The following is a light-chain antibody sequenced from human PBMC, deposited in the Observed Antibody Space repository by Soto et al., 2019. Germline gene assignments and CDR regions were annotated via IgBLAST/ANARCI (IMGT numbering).Light chain of an antibody. CDR3: QQYDSYPLT. Sequence: DVQMTQSPSTLSASVGDRVTITCRASQRINNLLAWYQQKPGKAPKFLIYDVSTLESGVPSRFNGSGSGTEFTLTISSLQPEDFATSYCQQYDSYPLTFGGGTRVESK. CDR2: DVS. V-gene: IGKV1-5*01. CDR1: QRINNL. J-gene: IGKJ4*01.